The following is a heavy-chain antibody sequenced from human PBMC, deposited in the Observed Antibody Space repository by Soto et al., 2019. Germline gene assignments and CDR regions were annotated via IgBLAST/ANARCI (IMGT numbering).Heavy chain of an antibody. CDR2: IYYSGST. D-gene: IGHD5-18*01. CDR3: ARHSPRWIQPAVAFDI. J-gene: IGHJ3*02. CDR1: GGSISSSSYY. V-gene: IGHV4-39*01. Sequence: SETLSLTCTVSGGSISSSSYYWGWIRQPPGKGLEWIGSIYYSGSTYYNPSLKSRVTISVDTSKNQFSLKLSSVTAADTAVYYCARHSPRWIQPAVAFDIWGQGKMVTVSS.